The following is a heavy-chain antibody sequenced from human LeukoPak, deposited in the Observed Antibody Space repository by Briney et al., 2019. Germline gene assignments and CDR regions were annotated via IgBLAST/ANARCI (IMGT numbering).Heavy chain of an antibody. J-gene: IGHJ4*02. D-gene: IGHD6-13*01. CDR2: ISSSSSYI. CDR3: ARGGAAAGFDY. V-gene: IGHV3-21*01. Sequence: RFSSISSSSSYIYYADSVKGRFTISRDNAKNSLYLQMNSLRSEDTAVYYCARGGAAAGFDYWGQGTLVTVSS.